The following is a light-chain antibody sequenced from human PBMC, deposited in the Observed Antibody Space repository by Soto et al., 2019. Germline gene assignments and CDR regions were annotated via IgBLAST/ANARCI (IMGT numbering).Light chain of an antibody. J-gene: IGLJ1*01. V-gene: IGLV2-14*01. CDR2: DVY. CDR3: SSYTTRSAYV. Sequence: QSVLTQPASVSGSPGQSITISCTGTSSDVGGFNYVSWYQQHPGKAPKLLIFDVYSRPSGISNRFSGSKSGNTASLTISGLQAEDEADYYCSSYTTRSAYVSGPGSQVSV. CDR1: SSDVGGFNY.